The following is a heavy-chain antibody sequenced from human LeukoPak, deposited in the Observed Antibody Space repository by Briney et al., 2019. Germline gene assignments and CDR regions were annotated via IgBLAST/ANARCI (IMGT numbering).Heavy chain of an antibody. CDR2: ISSSSGTI. CDR3: ARGNYFDD. Sequence: LPGGSLRLSCAASGFTFSTYSMNWVRQALGKGLEWLSYISSSSGTIYYADSVKGRFTISRDNAKNSLYLQMNSLRAEDTAVYYCARGNYFDDWGQGTLVTVSS. J-gene: IGHJ4*02. CDR1: GFTFSTYS. V-gene: IGHV3-48*04.